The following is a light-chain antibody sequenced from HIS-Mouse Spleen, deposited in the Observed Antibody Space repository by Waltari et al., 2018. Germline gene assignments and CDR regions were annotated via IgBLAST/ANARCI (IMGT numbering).Light chain of an antibody. CDR1: QSVSSN. V-gene: IGKV3-15*01. J-gene: IGKJ1*01. CDR2: GES. Sequence: EIVMTQSPATLSVSPGERATLSCRASQSVSSNLAWYQQKPGQAPRHLIYGESTRATGSPARFRGSGSGTEFTLTISSMQSEDCAVYYCQKYNNWPQTFGQGTKVEIK. CDR3: QKYNNWPQT.